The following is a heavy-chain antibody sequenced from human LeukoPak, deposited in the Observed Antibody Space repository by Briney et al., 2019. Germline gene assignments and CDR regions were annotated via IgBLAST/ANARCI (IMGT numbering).Heavy chain of an antibody. Sequence: GGSLRPSCAASGFTFSSYAMSWVRQAPGKGLEWVSAISGSGGSTYYADSVKGRFTISRDNSKNTLYLPMNSLSAEDTAVYYCAKGGGWTRKIDYWGQGTLVTVSS. J-gene: IGHJ4*02. D-gene: IGHD6-19*01. CDR2: ISGSGGST. CDR1: GFTFSSYA. V-gene: IGHV3-23*01. CDR3: AKGGGWTRKIDY.